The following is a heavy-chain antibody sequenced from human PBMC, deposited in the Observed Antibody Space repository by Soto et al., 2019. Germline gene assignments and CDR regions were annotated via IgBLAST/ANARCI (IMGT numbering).Heavy chain of an antibody. J-gene: IGHJ4*02. CDR2: INAGNGNT. CDR3: ARSVVIPTAPDY. V-gene: IGHV1-3*01. Sequence: QVQLVQSGAEVKKPGASVKVSCKASGYTFTSYAMHWVRQAPGQRLEWMGWINAGNGNTKYSLKFQGRVTITRDTSASTAYMELSRLRSEDTAMYYCARSVVIPTAPDYWGQGTLVTVSS. CDR1: GYTFTSYA. D-gene: IGHD2-2*01.